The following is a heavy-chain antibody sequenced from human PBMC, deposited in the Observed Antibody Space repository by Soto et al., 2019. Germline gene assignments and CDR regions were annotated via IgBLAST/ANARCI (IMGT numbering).Heavy chain of an antibody. D-gene: IGHD3-3*01. CDR2: IYPGASDT. J-gene: IGHJ3*02. V-gene: IGHV5-51*01. Sequence: GESLKISGKGSGYSFTSYWIGWVRQMPGKGLEWMGIIYPGASDTRYSPSFQGQVTISADKSISTAYLQWSSLKASDTAMYYCARRRYYDFWSASYNAFDIWGQGTMVTVSS. CDR1: GYSFTSYW. CDR3: ARRRYYDFWSASYNAFDI.